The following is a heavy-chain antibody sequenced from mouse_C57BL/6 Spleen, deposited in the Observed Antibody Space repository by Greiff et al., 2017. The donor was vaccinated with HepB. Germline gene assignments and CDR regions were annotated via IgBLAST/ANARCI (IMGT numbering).Heavy chain of an antibody. Sequence: QVQLQQPGAELVKPGASVKLSCKASGYTFTSYWMHWVKQRPGRGLEWIGRIDPNSGGTKYNEKFKSKATLTVDKPSSTAYMQLSSLTSEDSAVYYCARMTTVVATDWYFDGWGTGTTVTVSS. J-gene: IGHJ1*03. CDR2: IDPNSGGT. CDR3: ARMTTVVATDWYFDG. D-gene: IGHD1-1*01. CDR1: GYTFTSYW. V-gene: IGHV1-72*01.